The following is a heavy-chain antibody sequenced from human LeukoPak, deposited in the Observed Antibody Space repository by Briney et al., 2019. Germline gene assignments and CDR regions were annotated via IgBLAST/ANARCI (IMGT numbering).Heavy chain of an antibody. V-gene: IGHV1-18*01. J-gene: IGHJ4*02. Sequence: ASVKVSCKASGYTFTSYGISWVRQAPGQGLEWMGWISPYNGNTNYAPKLQGRVTMTTDTATSTAYMELTSLTSDDPAVYYCARNRQCGHWGQGTLVTVSS. CDR1: GYTFTSYG. CDR3: ARNRQCGH. D-gene: IGHD2-21*01. CDR2: ISPYNGNT.